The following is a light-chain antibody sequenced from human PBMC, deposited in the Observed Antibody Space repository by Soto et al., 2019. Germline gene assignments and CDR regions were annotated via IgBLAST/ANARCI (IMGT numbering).Light chain of an antibody. Sequence: QLVLTQPPSVSGAPGQRVTISCTGSSSNIGAGYDVHWYQQLPGTAPKLLISGNSNRPSGVPDRFSGSKSGTSASLAITGLQAEDEADYYCQSYDSSLSGVVFGGGTKRTVL. V-gene: IGLV1-40*01. CDR2: GNS. CDR1: SSNIGAGYD. J-gene: IGLJ2*01. CDR3: QSYDSSLSGVV.